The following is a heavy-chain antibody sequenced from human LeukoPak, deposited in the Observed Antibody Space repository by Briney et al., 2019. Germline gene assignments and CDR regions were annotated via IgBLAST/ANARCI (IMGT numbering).Heavy chain of an antibody. J-gene: IGHJ6*02. CDR1: GFTFSSYS. D-gene: IGHD1-7*01. CDR2: ISSSSSYI. CDR3: ARALELSPPKWYYGMDV. Sequence: GGSLGLSCAAAGFTFSSYSMNWVRQAPGKGLEWVSSISSSSSYIYYADSVKGRFTISRDNAKNSLYLQMNSLRAEDTAVYYCARALELSPPKWYYGMDVWGQGTTVTVSS. V-gene: IGHV3-21*01.